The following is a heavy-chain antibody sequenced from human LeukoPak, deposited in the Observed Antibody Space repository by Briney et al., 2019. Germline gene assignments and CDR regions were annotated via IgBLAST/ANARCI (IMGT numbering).Heavy chain of an antibody. Sequence: SSVKVSCKASGGTFSSYAISWVRQAPGQGLEWMGRIIPTFGTANYAQKFQGRVTITTDESTSTAYMELSSLRSEDTAVYYCARDSDVVARWEGGFQHWGQGTLVTVSS. J-gene: IGHJ1*01. CDR3: ARDSDVVARWEGGFQH. CDR1: GGTFSSYA. V-gene: IGHV1-69*05. D-gene: IGHD2-15*01. CDR2: IIPTFGTA.